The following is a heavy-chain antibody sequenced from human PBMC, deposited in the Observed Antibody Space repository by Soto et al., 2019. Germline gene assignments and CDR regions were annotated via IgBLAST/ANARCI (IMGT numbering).Heavy chain of an antibody. CDR1: GGCISSSSCY. J-gene: IGHJ4*02. D-gene: IGHD2-15*01. Sequence: QLQRQESGPGLVKPSETLSLTWTVSGGCISSSSCYWGWIRQPPGKGLELIGSIYYSGSTYYNPSLKSRVTISVDTSKNQFSLKLSSVTASDTAVYYCARHTPAISISDHWGQGTLVTVSS. V-gene: IGHV4-39*01. CDR3: ARHTPAISISDH. CDR2: IYYSGST.